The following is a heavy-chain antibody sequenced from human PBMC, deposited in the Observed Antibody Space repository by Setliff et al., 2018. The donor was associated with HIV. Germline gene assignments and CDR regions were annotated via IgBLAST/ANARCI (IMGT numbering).Heavy chain of an antibody. J-gene: IGHJ4*02. CDR2: IYNSAST. CDR1: GDSISTDY. V-gene: IGHV4-59*08. CDR3: ARHSPSDY. Sequence: PSETLSLTCTVSGDSISTDYWTWIRQPPGKGLEWIGYIYNSASTSYNPSLKSRVTISVYTSKNQFSLKLSSVTAADTAVYYCARHSPSDYWGQGTLVTVSS.